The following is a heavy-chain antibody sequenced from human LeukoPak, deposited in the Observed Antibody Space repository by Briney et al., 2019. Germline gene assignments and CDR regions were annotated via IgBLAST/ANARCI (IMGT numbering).Heavy chain of an antibody. Sequence: PSETLSLTCTVSGYSISSGYYWGWIRQPPGKGLEWIGSIYHSGSTYYNPSLKSRVTISVDTSKNQFSLKLSSVTAADTAVYYCARGRGATTNGYFDYWGQGTLVTVSS. D-gene: IGHD5-24*01. CDR2: IYHSGST. CDR3: ARGRGATTNGYFDY. CDR1: GYSISSGYY. V-gene: IGHV4-38-2*02. J-gene: IGHJ4*02.